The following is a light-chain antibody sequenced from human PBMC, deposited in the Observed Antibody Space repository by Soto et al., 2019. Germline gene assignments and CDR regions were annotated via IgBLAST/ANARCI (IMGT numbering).Light chain of an antibody. V-gene: IGLV1-40*01. Sequence: QSVLTRPPAVSGAPGQWVTISCTGSSSNLGAGFDVHWYQQLPGAAPKLLIYGITNRPSGVPDRFSGSKSGTSASLAIPGLQAEDEAVYYCQSYDRRRGGYVFGTGTQGTVL. J-gene: IGLJ1*01. CDR2: GIT. CDR1: SSNLGAGFD. CDR3: QSYDRRRGGYV.